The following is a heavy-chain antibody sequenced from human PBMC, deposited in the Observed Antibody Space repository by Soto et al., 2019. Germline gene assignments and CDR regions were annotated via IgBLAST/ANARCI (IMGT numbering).Heavy chain of an antibody. CDR1: GFTISTYW. CDR2: IKSDGGAT. V-gene: IGHV3-74*01. CDR3: ARVPDPGRNWFDP. J-gene: IGHJ5*02. Sequence: EVQLVESGGGLVQPGESLRLSCAASGFTISTYWMHWVRQAPGKGLVWVSRIKSDGGATNYADSLEGRFTISRDNAKNTVYLQMNNLRAEDTAMYYCARVPDPGRNWFDPWGQGTMVTVSS.